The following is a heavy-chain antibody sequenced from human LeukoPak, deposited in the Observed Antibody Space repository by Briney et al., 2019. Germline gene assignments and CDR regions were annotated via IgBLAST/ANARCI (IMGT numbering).Heavy chain of an antibody. Sequence: GGSLRLSCAASGLTFSSYAMSWVRQAPGKGLEWVSAISGSGGSTYYADSVKGRFTISGDNSKNTLYLQMNSLRAEDTAVYYCAKASGTSSGWQIDFDYWGQGTLVTVSS. CDR1: GLTFSSYA. CDR2: ISGSGGST. J-gene: IGHJ4*02. V-gene: IGHV3-23*01. CDR3: AKASGTSSGWQIDFDY. D-gene: IGHD6-19*01.